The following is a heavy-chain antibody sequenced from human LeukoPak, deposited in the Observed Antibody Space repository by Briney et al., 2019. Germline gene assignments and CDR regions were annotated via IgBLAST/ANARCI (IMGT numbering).Heavy chain of an antibody. CDR1: GFTFTSYD. D-gene: IGHD3-22*01. CDR3: AKNLYYDSHDY. Sequence: GGSLRLSCAASGFTFTSYDMHWVRQATGKGLEWVSAIGTAGDPYHSGSVKGRFTISRDTAKNSLYLQMNSLRAGDTAVYYCAKNLYYDSHDYWGQGTLVTVSS. CDR2: IGTAGDP. V-gene: IGHV3-13*05. J-gene: IGHJ4*02.